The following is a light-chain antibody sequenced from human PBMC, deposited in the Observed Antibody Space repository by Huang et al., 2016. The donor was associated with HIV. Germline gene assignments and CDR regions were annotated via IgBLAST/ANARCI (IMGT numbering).Light chain of an antibody. CDR3: QQYLTTPWT. CDR2: WAS. J-gene: IGKJ1*01. Sequence: DIVMTQSPDSMAVSLGERATINCKSSQNVVYNSNRMHHVAWFQQKPGHPPKLLIHWASVRASGVPDRFSGGGAGTDFTLTINNLQAADVAIYYCQQYLTTPWTFGQGTRLEI. V-gene: IGKV4-1*01. CDR1: QNVVYNSNRMHH.